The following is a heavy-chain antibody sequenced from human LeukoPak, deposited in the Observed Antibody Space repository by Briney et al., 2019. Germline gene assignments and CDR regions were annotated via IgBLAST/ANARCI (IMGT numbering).Heavy chain of an antibody. CDR2: LSGSSGST. CDR3: VRGRISPDY. Sequence: GGSLRLSCAASGFTLRSYGMSWVRQAPGKGLEWISGLSGSSGSTYYADSVKGRFTISRDNSKNTLYVEMNSLRAEDTAIYYCVRGRISPDYWGQGTLVTVPS. J-gene: IGHJ4*02. D-gene: IGHD2/OR15-2a*01. CDR1: GFTLRSYG. V-gene: IGHV3-23*01.